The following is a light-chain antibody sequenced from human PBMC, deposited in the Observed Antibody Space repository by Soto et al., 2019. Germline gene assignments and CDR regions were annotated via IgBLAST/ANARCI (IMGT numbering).Light chain of an antibody. CDR3: HQCTNCPWT. CDR1: QSVRSY. CDR2: EAS. J-gene: IGKJ1*01. V-gene: IGKV3-11*01. Sequence: EIVLTQSPATLSLSPGERATLSCRASQSVRSYLVWYQQKPGQAPRLLMYEASTRATGIPARFSGGGSGTDFTLTIISLEPEDAAVYYCHQCTNCPWTFGQGTKVEIK.